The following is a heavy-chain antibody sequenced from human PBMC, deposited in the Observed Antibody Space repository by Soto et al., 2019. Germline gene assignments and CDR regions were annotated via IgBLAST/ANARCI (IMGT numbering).Heavy chain of an antibody. J-gene: IGHJ6*02. CDR3: ARRHYCRGDCTINPDYYYGMDV. D-gene: IGHD2-21*02. CDR2: IYHSGST. V-gene: IGHV4-30-2*01. Sequence: SETLSLTCAVSGGSISSGGYSWSWIRQPPGKGLEWIGYIYHSGSTYYNPSLKSRVTISVDRSKNQFSLKLSSVTAADTAIYYCARRHYCRGDCTINPDYYYGMDVWGQGTTVTVSS. CDR1: GGSISSGGYS.